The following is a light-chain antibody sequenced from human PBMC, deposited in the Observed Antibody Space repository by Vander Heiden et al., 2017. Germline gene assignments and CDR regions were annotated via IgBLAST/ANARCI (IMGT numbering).Light chain of an antibody. V-gene: IGLV2-11*01. CDR1: STDVGGYDY. CDR3: CSYAGRYKV. CDR2: DVS. Sequence: QSALTQPRSVSGSPGQSVTISCTGTSTDVGGYDYVSWYQQHPGKAPKLMIYDVSKLPSGVPDRFSASKSGNTASLTISGLQAEDEADYYCCSYAGRYKVFGTGTKVTVL. J-gene: IGLJ1*01.